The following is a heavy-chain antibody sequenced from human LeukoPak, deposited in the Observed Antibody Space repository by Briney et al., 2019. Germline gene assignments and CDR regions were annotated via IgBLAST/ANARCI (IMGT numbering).Heavy chain of an antibody. CDR1: GGSISSSSYY. CDR3: AIQAYHYGGSLHNFDH. Sequence: PSETLSLTCTVSGGSISSSSYYWGWIRQPPGKGLEWIGSIYYSGSTYYNPSLKSRVTISVDTSKNQFSLKLSSVTAADTAVYYCAIQAYHYGGSLHNFDHWGQGTVVTVSS. V-gene: IGHV4-39*01. D-gene: IGHD4-23*01. J-gene: IGHJ4*02. CDR2: IYYSGST.